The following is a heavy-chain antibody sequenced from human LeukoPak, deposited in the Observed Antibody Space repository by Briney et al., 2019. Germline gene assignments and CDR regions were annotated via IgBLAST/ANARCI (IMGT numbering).Heavy chain of an antibody. CDR2: ISGSGDST. J-gene: IGHJ4*02. D-gene: IGHD3-10*01. Sequence: GGSLRLSCAASGFTLSSYAMSWVRQAPGKGLEWVSVISGSGDSTYYADSVRGRFTISRDNSMNTLYLQMNSLRAEDTAVYYCAKGHYYGSGSLDYWGQGTLVTVSS. V-gene: IGHV3-23*01. CDR1: GFTLSSYA. CDR3: AKGHYYGSGSLDY.